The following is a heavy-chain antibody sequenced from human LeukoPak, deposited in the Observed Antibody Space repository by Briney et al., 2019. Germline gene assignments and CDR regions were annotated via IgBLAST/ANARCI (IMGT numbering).Heavy chain of an antibody. CDR1: GFTFSRYA. D-gene: IGHD3-22*01. Sequence: GASLRLSCAASGFTFSRYAMSWVRQAPGKGLEWVSAISGSGGSAYYADSVKGRFTISRDNSKNTLYLQMHSLRAEDTAVYYCAKERDSRGYFDYWGPGTLVTVSS. J-gene: IGHJ4*02. CDR2: ISGSGGSA. V-gene: IGHV3-23*01. CDR3: AKERDSRGYFDY.